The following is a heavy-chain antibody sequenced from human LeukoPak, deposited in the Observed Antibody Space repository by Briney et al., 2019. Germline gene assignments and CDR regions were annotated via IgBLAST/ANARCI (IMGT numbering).Heavy chain of an antibody. CDR3: ARDEDYGDYVRYYYYGMDV. V-gene: IGHV3-30*04. Sequence: PGGSLRLSCAASGFTFSSYDMHWVRQAPGKGLEWVAVISYDGSNKYYADSVKGRFTISRDNSKNTLYLQMNSLRAEDTAVYYCARDEDYGDYVRYYYYGMDVWGKGTTVTVSS. CDR2: ISYDGSNK. J-gene: IGHJ6*04. CDR1: GFTFSSYD. D-gene: IGHD4-17*01.